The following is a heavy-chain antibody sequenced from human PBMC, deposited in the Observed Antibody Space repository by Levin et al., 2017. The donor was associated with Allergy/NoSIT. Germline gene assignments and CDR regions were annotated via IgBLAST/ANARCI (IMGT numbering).Heavy chain of an antibody. D-gene: IGHD6-13*01. CDR1: GFTFGSYW. J-gene: IGHJ3*01. V-gene: IGHV3-74*01. CDR2: INSDGSST. Sequence: GESLKISCAASGFTFGSYWMHWVRQAPGKGLVWVSRINSDGSSTVYADSVKGRFTISRDNAKNTLSLQMNSLRADDTAVYYCAGEPRSAFDVWGQGTMVTVPS. CDR3: AGEPRSAFDV.